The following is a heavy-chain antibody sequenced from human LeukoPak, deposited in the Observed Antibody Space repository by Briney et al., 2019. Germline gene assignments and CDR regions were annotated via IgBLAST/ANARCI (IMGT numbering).Heavy chain of an antibody. J-gene: IGHJ4*02. Sequence: ASVEVSCKASGYTFTSCGISWVRQAPGQGLEWMGWISGYDGNRNYAQKFQGRVTMTTDTSTSTAYMELRSLRSDDTAVYYCARCDYVWGNYRYRPILYFDFWGQGTLVTVSS. V-gene: IGHV1-18*01. CDR1: GYTFTSCG. CDR2: ISGYDGNR. CDR3: ARCDYVWGNYRYRPILYFDF. D-gene: IGHD3-16*02.